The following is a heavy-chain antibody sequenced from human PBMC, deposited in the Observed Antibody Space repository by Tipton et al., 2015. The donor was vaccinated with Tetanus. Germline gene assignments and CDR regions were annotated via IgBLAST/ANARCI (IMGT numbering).Heavy chain of an antibody. D-gene: IGHD3/OR15-3a*01. J-gene: IGHJ3*02. CDR1: GGSISSYY. CDR2: VHYSGST. Sequence: TLSLTCTVSGGSISSYYWTWIRQPPGRGLEWIGYVHYSGSTNYSPSLRSRVTLSVDTSKNQFSLKLSSVIAADTAMYYCARWTASGKGAFDIWGQGTMVTVSS. V-gene: IGHV4-59*08. CDR3: ARWTASGKGAFDI.